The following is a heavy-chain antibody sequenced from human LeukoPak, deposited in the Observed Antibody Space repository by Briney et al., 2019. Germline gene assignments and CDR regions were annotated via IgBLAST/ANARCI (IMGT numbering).Heavy chain of an antibody. V-gene: IGHV1-2*06. CDR2: INPNSGLT. CDR1: GYTFTDYY. Sequence: ASVKVSCKASGYTFTDYYIHWVRQAPGQGLEWMGRINPNSGLTNYVQKFQDRVTMTRDTSVSTAYMELYRLRSDDTAVYYCARDPYRAPAASSPTYWGQGTLVTVSS. CDR3: ARDPYRAPAASSPTY. J-gene: IGHJ4*02. D-gene: IGHD6-13*01.